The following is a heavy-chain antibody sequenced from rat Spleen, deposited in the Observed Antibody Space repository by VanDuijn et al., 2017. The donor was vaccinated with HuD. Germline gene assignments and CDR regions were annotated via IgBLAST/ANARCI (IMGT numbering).Heavy chain of an antibody. Sequence: EVQLQESGPGLVKPSQSLSLTCSVTAYSITSSYGWSWIRKFPGNKLEWMGYINSAGSTNYNPSLKSRISITIDTTKNQFFLQVKSVTTEDTANYYGARRRYDGTYYLYWGQGVMVTVSS. D-gene: IGHD1-12*02. CDR1: AYSITSSYG. J-gene: IGHJ2*01. V-gene: IGHV3-3*01. CDR2: INSAGST. CDR3: ARRRYDGTYYLY.